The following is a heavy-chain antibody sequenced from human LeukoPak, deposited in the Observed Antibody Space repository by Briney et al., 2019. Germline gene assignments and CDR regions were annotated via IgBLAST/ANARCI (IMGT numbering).Heavy chain of an antibody. J-gene: IGHJ4*02. Sequence: SETLSLTCAVYGGSFSGHYWSWIRQPPGKGLEWIGYIYYSGSTNYNPSLKSRVTISVDTSKNQFSLKLSSVTAADTAVYYCARSPVDYGDYFDYWGQGTLVTVSS. CDR3: ARSPVDYGDYFDY. CDR2: IYYSGST. V-gene: IGHV4-59*11. D-gene: IGHD4-17*01. CDR1: GGSFSGHY.